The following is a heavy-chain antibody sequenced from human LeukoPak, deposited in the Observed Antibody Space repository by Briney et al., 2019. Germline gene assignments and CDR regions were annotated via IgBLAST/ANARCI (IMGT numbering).Heavy chain of an antibody. D-gene: IGHD3-10*01. J-gene: IGHJ4*02. CDR2: FDPSDSYT. CDR3: AAQGGAGSGSYHDY. Sequence: GESLKISCKGSGYSFTSYWISWVRQMPGKGLEWMGRFDPSDSYTNYRPSFQADVPIPDAKSISTAYLQWTSLKATDTDMYYCAAQGGAGSGSYHDYWGQGTLVTVSS. V-gene: IGHV5-10-1*01. CDR1: GYSFTSYW.